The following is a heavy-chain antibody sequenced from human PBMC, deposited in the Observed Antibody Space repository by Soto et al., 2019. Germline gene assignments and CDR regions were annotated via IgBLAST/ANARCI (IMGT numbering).Heavy chain of an antibody. V-gene: IGHV1-18*04. CDR1: GCTFTSYC. D-gene: IGHD2-21*02. Sequence: VKISCKASGCTFTSYCFSGGRQAPGQGLEWMGWISAYNGNTNYAQKLQGRVTMTTDTSTSTAYLELRSLRSDDTAVYYCARGPYCGGDCYSDYWGQGTLVTVSS. CDR2: ISAYNGNT. J-gene: IGHJ4*02. CDR3: ARGPYCGGDCYSDY.